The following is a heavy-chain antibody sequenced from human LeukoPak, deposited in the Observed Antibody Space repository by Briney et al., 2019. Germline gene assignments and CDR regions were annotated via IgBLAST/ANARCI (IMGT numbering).Heavy chain of an antibody. CDR2: IYHSGST. Sequence: SETLSLTCAVSGGSISSGGYSWSWIRQPPGKGLEWIGYIYHSGSTYYNPSLKSRVTISVDRSKNQFSLKLSSVTAADTAVYNCASVSSSSNLFDYWGQGTLVTVSS. CDR3: ASVSSSSNLFDY. J-gene: IGHJ4*02. CDR1: GGSISSGGYS. D-gene: IGHD6-6*01. V-gene: IGHV4-30-2*01.